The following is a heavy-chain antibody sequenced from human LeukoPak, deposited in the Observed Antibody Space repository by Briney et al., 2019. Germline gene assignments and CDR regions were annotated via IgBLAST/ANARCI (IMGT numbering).Heavy chain of an antibody. V-gene: IGHV1-69*02. CDR3: ARPSSTGWFDP. J-gene: IGHJ5*02. D-gene: IGHD4-17*01. CDR2: IIPITGMA. CDR1: GGTFSNYK. Sequence: SVKVSCKASGGTFSNYKITWVRHAPGQGLEWMGRIIPITGMANYAQKFQGRVTITADKSTSTAYMELSSLRSEDTAVYYCARPSSTGWFDPWGQGTLVTVSS.